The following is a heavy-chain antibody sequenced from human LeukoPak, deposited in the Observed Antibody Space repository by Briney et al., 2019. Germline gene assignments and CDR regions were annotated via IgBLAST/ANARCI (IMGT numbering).Heavy chain of an antibody. D-gene: IGHD2-2*01. CDR1: GFTFSDYG. Sequence: GGSLRLSCAGSGFTFSDYGMFWVRQAPGKGLEWVALISYDGTKKYYADSVKGRFTISRDNSKNTLYLQMNTLRAEDTAVYYCAKDGLIAVVAAAIGYSDLWGRGTLVTVSS. V-gene: IGHV3-30*02. CDR3: AKDGLIAVVAAAIGYSDL. J-gene: IGHJ2*01. CDR2: ISYDGTKK.